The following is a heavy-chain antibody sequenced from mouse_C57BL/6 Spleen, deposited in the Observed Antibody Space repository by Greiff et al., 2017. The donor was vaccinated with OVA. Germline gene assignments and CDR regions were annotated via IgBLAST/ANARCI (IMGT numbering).Heavy chain of an antibody. Sequence: DVQLVESGGGLVKPGGSLKLSCAASGFTFSSYAMSWVRQTPEKRLEWVATISDGGSYTYYPDNVKGRFTISRDNAKNNLYLQMSHLKSEDTAMYYCARDYYSNSYFDYWGQGTTLTVSS. CDR1: GFTFSSYA. CDR2: ISDGGSYT. J-gene: IGHJ2*01. D-gene: IGHD2-5*01. CDR3: ARDYYSNSYFDY. V-gene: IGHV5-4*01.